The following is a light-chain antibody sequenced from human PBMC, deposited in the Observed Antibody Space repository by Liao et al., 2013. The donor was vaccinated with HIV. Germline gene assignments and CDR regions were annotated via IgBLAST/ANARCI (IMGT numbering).Light chain of an antibody. V-gene: IGLV3-21*01. CDR2: YDG. CDR1: NIGSYS. Sequence: SYMLTQPPSVSVAPGETATLPCGGNNIGSYSVHWYQQKTGEAPVLVIYYDGHRPSGIPERFSGSNSGNAATLTISAVEAGDEADYYCQAWDSSTYVVFGGGTKLTVL. J-gene: IGLJ2*01. CDR3: QAWDSSTYVV.